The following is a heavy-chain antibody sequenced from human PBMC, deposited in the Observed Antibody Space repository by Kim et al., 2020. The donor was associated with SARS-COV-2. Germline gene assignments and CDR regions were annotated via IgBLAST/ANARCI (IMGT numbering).Heavy chain of an antibody. CDR2: IYYSGST. CDR3: ARPGSTEGWYFDL. V-gene: IGHV4-59*08. Sequence: SETLSLTCTVSGGSISSYYWSWIRQPPGKGLEWIGYIYYSGSTNYNPTLKSRVTISVDTSKNQFSLKLSAVTAAATAVYYCARPGSTEGWYFDLWGRGTLVTVSS. CDR1: GGSISSYY. J-gene: IGHJ2*01. D-gene: IGHD4-17*01.